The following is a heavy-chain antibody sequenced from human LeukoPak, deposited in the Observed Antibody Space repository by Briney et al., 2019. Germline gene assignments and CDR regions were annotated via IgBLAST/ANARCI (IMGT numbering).Heavy chain of an antibody. CDR2: IYHSGST. Sequence: SETLSLTCTVSGGSISSSSYYWGWIRQPPGKGLEWIGSIYHSGSTYYNPSLKSRVTISVDTSKNQFSLKLSSVTAADTAVFYYAGSDYYYHMDVWGKGTTVTVSS. CDR1: GGSISSSSYY. D-gene: IGHD3-10*01. J-gene: IGHJ6*03. V-gene: IGHV4-39*01. CDR3: AGSDYYYHMDV.